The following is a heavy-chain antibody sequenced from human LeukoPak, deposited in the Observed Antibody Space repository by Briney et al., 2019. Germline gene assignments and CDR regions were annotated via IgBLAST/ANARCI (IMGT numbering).Heavy chain of an antibody. D-gene: IGHD5-24*01. CDR3: ARSRDGYNLAAFEI. V-gene: IGHV4-59*01. Sequence: SETLSLTCTVSGGSISSYYWSCLRQPPGKGLEWIGYIYYSGSTNYNPSLKSRVTISVDTSKNQFSLKLSSVTAADTAVYYCARSRDGYNLAAFEIWGQGTMVTVSS. CDR2: IYYSGST. J-gene: IGHJ3*02. CDR1: GGSISSYY.